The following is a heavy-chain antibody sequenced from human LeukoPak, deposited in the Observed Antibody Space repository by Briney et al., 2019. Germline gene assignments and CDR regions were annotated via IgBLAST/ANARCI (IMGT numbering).Heavy chain of an antibody. CDR3: AKTGVGVSDTFDI. Sequence: PSETLSLTCTVSGVSISSSNSYWGWIRQPPVKGLEWIGSIYYTGNTYYNASLKSRVTISIDTSKNQFSLKLSSVTAADTAVYYCAKTGVGVSDTFDIWGQGTMVTVSS. D-gene: IGHD1-14*01. CDR1: GVSISSSNSY. J-gene: IGHJ3*02. V-gene: IGHV4-39*01. CDR2: IYYTGNT.